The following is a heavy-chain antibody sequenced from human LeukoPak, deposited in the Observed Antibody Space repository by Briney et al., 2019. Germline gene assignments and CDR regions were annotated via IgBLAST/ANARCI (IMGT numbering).Heavy chain of an antibody. D-gene: IGHD4-17*01. CDR1: GGSFSGYY. CDR2: INHSGST. V-gene: IGHV4-34*01. J-gene: IGHJ6*02. Sequence: PSETLSLTCAVYGGSFSGYYWSWIRQPPGKGLEWIGEINHSGSTNYNPSLKSRVTISVDKSKNQFSLKLSSVTAADTAVYYCARVESSTVTGGGMDVWGQGTTVTASS. CDR3: ARVESSTVTGGGMDV.